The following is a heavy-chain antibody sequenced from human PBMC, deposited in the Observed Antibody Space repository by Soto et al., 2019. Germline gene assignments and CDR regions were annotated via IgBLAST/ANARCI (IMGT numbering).Heavy chain of an antibody. Sequence: SETLSLTCTVSGGSISSSSYYWGWIRQPPGKGLEWIGSIYYSGSTYYNPSLKSRVTISVDTSKNQFSLKLSSVTAADTAVYYCARQGGAVADLENYYMDVWGKGTTVTVSS. V-gene: IGHV4-39*01. CDR2: IYYSGST. D-gene: IGHD6-19*01. CDR1: GGSISSSSYY. J-gene: IGHJ6*03. CDR3: ARQGGAVADLENYYMDV.